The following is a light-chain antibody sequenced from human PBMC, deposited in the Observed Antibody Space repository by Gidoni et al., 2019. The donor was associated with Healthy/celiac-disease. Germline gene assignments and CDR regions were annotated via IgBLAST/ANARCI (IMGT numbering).Light chain of an antibody. CDR1: SSNFGSNT. J-gene: IGLJ2*01. CDR2: SNN. V-gene: IGLV1-44*01. CDR3: AAWDDSLNGVV. Sequence: QSVLTQPPSASGTPGQRVTISCSGSSSNFGSNTVNWYQQLPGTATKLLIYSNNQRPSGVPDRFSGSKSGTSASLAISGLQSEDEADYYCAAWDDSLNGVVFGGGTKLTVL.